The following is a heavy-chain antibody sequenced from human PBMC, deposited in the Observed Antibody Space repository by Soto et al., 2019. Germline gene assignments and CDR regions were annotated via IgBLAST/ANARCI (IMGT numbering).Heavy chain of an antibody. CDR1: GGTFSSYT. V-gene: IGHV1-69*08. D-gene: IGHD4-17*01. CDR2: IIPILGIA. J-gene: IGHJ4*02. Sequence: QVQLVQSGAEVKKPGSSVKVSCKASGGTFSSYTISWVRQAPGQGLEWMGRIIPILGIANYEQKFQGRVTVTADKSTSTAYMELSSLRSEDTAVYYCAREGEGGYGDYGEDYWGQGTLVTVSS. CDR3: AREGEGGYGDYGEDY.